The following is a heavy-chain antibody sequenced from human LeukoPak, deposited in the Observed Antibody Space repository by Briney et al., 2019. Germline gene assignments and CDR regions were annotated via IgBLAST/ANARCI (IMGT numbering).Heavy chain of an antibody. Sequence: PGGSLRLSCAASGFTFSSYGMHWVRQAPGKGLEWVAVISYDGSNKYYADSVKGRFTISRDNSKNTLYLQMNSLRAEDTAVYYCAKVVRGAGAFDIWGQGTMVTVSS. J-gene: IGHJ3*02. V-gene: IGHV3-30*18. CDR3: AKVVRGAGAFDI. D-gene: IGHD3-10*01. CDR2: ISYDGSNK. CDR1: GFTFSSYG.